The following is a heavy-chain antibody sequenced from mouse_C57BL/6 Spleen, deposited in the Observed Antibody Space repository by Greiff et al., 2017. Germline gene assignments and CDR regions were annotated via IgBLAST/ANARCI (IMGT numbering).Heavy chain of an antibody. CDR2: INPSNGGT. Sequence: QVQLKQPGTELVKPGASVKLSCKASGYTFTSYWMHWVKQRPGQGLEWIGNINPSNGGTNYNEKFKSKATLTVDKSSSTAYMPLSWLTSEDSAVYYCTLRGCSSGTGFAYWGQGTLVTVSA. CDR3: TLRGCSSGTGFAY. J-gene: IGHJ3*01. D-gene: IGHD3-2*02. CDR1: GYTFTSYW. V-gene: IGHV1-53*01.